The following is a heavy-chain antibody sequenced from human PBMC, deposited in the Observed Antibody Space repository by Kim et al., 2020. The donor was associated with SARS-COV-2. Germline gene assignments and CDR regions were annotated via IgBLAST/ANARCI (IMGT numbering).Heavy chain of an antibody. D-gene: IGHD3-22*01. V-gene: IGHV3-9*01. J-gene: IGHJ4*02. CDR3: AKDFYYYDSSGTGDY. Sequence: DSAKGRLHTSRDNAKNSLYLQMNSLRAEDTALYYCAKDFYYYDSSGTGDYWGQGTLVTVSS.